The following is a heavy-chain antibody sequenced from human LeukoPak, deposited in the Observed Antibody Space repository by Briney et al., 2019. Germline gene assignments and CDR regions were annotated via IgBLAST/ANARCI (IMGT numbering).Heavy chain of an antibody. Sequence: GGSLRLSCAASGFTFSSYWIHWVRQAPGKGLVWVSRINGDGSGTGYADSVKGRFTISRDNAKNTLYLQMNSLRAEDTAVYYCARGYSGYFYYWGQGTLVTVSS. CDR3: ARGYSGYFYY. CDR1: GFTFSSYW. CDR2: INGDGSGT. J-gene: IGHJ4*02. D-gene: IGHD5-12*01. V-gene: IGHV3-74*01.